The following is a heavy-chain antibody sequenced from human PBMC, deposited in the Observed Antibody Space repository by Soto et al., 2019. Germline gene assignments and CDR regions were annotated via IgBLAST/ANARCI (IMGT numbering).Heavy chain of an antibody. Sequence: PSQTLSLTCAISGDSVSSNDATWDWIRQSPSRGLEWLGRTYYRSRWQTDYAISVKSRISINPDTSNNQVPLQLNSVTPDDTAVYYCARLIGHSWLASWGQGTLVTVSS. CDR2: TYYRSRWQT. J-gene: IGHJ5*01. CDR1: GDSVSSNDAT. D-gene: IGHD3-16*01. CDR3: ARLIGHSWLAS. V-gene: IGHV6-1*01.